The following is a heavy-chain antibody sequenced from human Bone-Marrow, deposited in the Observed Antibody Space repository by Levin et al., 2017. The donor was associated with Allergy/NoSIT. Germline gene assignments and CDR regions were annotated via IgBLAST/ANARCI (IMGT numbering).Heavy chain of an antibody. CDR1: GFTFSSYG. CDR2: ISYDGSNK. CDR3: AKVDYGDYGHDAFDI. D-gene: IGHD4-17*01. Sequence: GESLKISCAASGFTFSSYGMHWVRQAPGKGLEWVAVISYDGSNKYYADSVKGRFTISRDNSKNTLYLQMNSLRAEDTAVYYCAKVDYGDYGHDAFDIWGQGTMVTVSS. V-gene: IGHV3-30*18. J-gene: IGHJ3*02.